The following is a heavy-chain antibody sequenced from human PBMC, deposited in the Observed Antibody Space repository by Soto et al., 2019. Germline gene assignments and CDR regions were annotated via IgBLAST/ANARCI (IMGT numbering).Heavy chain of an antibody. D-gene: IGHD3-10*01. CDR2: IYYSGST. CDR1: GGSISSGGYY. V-gene: IGHV4-31*03. CDR3: ARVLLWFGEPRFDY. J-gene: IGHJ4*02. Sequence: PSEILSLTCTVSGGSISSGGYYWSWIRQHPGKGLEWIGYIYYSGSTYYNPSLKSRVTISVDTSKNQFSLKLSSVTAADTAVYYCARVLLWFGEPRFDYWGQGTLVTVSS.